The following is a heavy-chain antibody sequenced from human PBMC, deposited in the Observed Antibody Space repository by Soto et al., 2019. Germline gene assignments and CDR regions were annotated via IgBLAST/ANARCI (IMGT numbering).Heavy chain of an antibody. Sequence: SETLSLTCAVYGGSFSAYYWSWIRQPPGKGLEWIGEINHSGGTHYNAPLKSRVIISADTSKNQFSLSLNSVTAADTAVYYCVKRSLLMAPTWGQGIQVTVSS. CDR1: GGSFSAYY. CDR2: INHSGGT. CDR3: VKRSLLMAPT. D-gene: IGHD1-1*01. J-gene: IGHJ4*02. V-gene: IGHV4-34*01.